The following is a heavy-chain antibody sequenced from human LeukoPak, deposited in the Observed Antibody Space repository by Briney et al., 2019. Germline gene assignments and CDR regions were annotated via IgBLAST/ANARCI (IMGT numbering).Heavy chain of an antibody. D-gene: IGHD1-1*01. CDR2: INPNSGGT. J-gene: IGHJ6*03. Sequence: GASVKVSCKASGYTFTGYYIHWVRQAPGQGLEWMGWINPNSGGTNYAQKLQGRVTMTTDTSTSTAYMELRSLRSDDTAVYYCARHTGTLRRHYHYYYMDVWGKGTTVTVSS. CDR1: GYTFTGYY. CDR3: ARHTGTLRRHYHYYYMDV. V-gene: IGHV1-2*02.